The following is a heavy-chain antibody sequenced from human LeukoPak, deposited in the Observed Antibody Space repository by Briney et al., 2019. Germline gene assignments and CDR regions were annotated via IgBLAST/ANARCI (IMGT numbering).Heavy chain of an antibody. Sequence: SETLSLTCTVSGGSVSGYFWSWIRQPPGKGLEWVAYIHYTGTTNYNPSLKSRLMISVDTSKNQFSLKLSSVTAADTAVYYCARHNQVTVTTSSYSYPMDVWGQGTTVTVSS. CDR1: GGSVSGYF. J-gene: IGHJ6*02. V-gene: IGHV4-59*08. CDR3: ARHNQVTVTTSSYSYPMDV. CDR2: IHYTGTT. D-gene: IGHD4-11*01.